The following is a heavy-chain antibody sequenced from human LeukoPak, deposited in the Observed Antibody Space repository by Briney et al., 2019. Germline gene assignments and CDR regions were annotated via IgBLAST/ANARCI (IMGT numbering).Heavy chain of an antibody. J-gene: IGHJ4*02. CDR2: LSGCGGST. CDR3: AKAKSGSYSPFDY. Sequence: PGGSLRLSCTASGFTFSNYAMRWVRPAPGKGLEWVSGLSGCGGSTYYADSVKGRSTISRDSSWNTLYLQMNSLRAEDTAVYYCAKAKSGSYSPFDYWGQGTLVTVSS. CDR1: GFTFSNYA. D-gene: IGHD1-26*01. V-gene: IGHV3-23*01.